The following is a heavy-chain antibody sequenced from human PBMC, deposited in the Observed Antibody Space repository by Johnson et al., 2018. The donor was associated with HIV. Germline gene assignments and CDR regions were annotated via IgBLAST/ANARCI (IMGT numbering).Heavy chain of an antibody. V-gene: IGHV3-7*05. CDR2: IQQDGSEK. Sequence: EVQLVESGGGLVQPGGSLRLSCEASGFTFTNYWMSWVRQAPGKGLEWVADIQQDGSEKYSLDSVKGRFTISRDNAKKSLSLQMNNLRAEDTAVYYCVRDDGSNYEAFDIWGQGTMVAVSS. CDR1: GFTFTNYW. D-gene: IGHD4-11*01. J-gene: IGHJ3*02. CDR3: VRDDGSNYEAFDI.